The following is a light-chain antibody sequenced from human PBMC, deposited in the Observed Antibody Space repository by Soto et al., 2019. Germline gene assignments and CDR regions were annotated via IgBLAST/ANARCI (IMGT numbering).Light chain of an antibody. Sequence: DIVMTQSPDSLAVSLGERATINCRSSQSLVHKTNYKNYLAWYQQKPGQPPKVLIYWATTRESGVPDRFSGSGSGTDFTLTISGPQTEDVAVYYCQQFYGSPWTFGQGTKVDI. CDR2: WAT. CDR1: QSLVHKTNYKNY. J-gene: IGKJ1*01. CDR3: QQFYGSPWT. V-gene: IGKV4-1*01.